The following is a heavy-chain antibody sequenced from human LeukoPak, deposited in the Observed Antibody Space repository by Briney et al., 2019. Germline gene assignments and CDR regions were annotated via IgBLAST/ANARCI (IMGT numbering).Heavy chain of an antibody. D-gene: IGHD3-22*01. V-gene: IGHV4-34*01. CDR3: ARAHSYDSSGYPHDAFDI. J-gene: IGHJ3*02. Sequence: PSETLSLTCAVYGGSFSGYYWSWIRQPPGKGLEWIGEINHSGSTNHNPSLKSRVTISVDTSKNQFSLKLSSVAAADTAVYYCARAHSYDSSGYPHDAFDIWGQGTMVTVSS. CDR1: GGSFSGYY. CDR2: INHSGST.